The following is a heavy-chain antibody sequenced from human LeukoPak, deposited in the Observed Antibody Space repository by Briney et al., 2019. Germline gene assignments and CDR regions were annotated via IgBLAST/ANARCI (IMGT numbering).Heavy chain of an antibody. Sequence: GSLRLSCAASGFTFSSYSMNWVRQAPGKGLEWVSSISSSSSYIYYADSVKGRFTISRDNAKNSLYLQMNSLRAEDTAVYYCAGPVTVVTPSIFRYDAFDIWGQGTMVTVSS. CDR1: GFTFSSYS. V-gene: IGHV3-21*01. CDR2: ISSSSSYI. J-gene: IGHJ3*02. D-gene: IGHD4-23*01. CDR3: AGPVTVVTPSIFRYDAFDI.